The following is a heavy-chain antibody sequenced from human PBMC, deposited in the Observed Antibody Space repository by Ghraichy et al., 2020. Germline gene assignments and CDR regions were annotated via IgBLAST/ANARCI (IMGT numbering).Heavy chain of an antibody. V-gene: IGHV4-61*01. CDR1: GGSVSSGSYY. CDR3: ARVERGPPYFDSSGYNYYYYGMDV. Sequence: SETLSLTCTVSGGSVSSGSYYWSWIRQPPGKGLEWIGYIYYSGSTNYNPSLKSRVTISVDTSKNQFSLKLSSVTAADTAVYYCARVERGPPYFDSSGYNYYYYGMDVWGQGTTVTVSS. CDR2: IYYSGST. J-gene: IGHJ6*02. D-gene: IGHD3-22*01.